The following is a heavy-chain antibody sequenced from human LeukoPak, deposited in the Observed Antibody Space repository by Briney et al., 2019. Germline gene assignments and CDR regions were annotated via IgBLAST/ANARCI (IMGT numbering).Heavy chain of an antibody. J-gene: IGHJ4*02. CDR1: GGSISSYY. Sequence: SETLSLTCTVSGGSISSYYWGWVRHPPGEGLGWIGYIYYSGSTTYNPSLKSRVTMSVDTSKNQFSLKLSTVTAADTAVYYCARGRYSSSWYGDFDYWGQGTLVTVSS. V-gene: IGHV4-59*12. CDR3: ARGRYSSSWYGDFDY. D-gene: IGHD6-13*01. CDR2: IYYSGST.